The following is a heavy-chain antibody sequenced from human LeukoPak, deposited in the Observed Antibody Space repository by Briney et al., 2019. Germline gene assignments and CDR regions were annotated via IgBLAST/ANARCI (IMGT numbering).Heavy chain of an antibody. J-gene: IGHJ4*02. CDR1: GFTFDEYT. Sequence: GGSLRLSCAASGFTFDEYTMHWVRQAPGKGLEWVSGISWKSGTIVYADSVKGRFTISRDNAKNSLYLQMNSLRVEDMALYYCVKARRDGYNSWGIFDYWGQGALVTVSS. V-gene: IGHV3-9*03. CDR2: ISWKSGTI. D-gene: IGHD5-24*01. CDR3: VKARRDGYNSWGIFDY.